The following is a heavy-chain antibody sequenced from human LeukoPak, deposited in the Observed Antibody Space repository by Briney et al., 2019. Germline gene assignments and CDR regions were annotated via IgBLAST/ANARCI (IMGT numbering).Heavy chain of an antibody. CDR2: INVHNGRA. J-gene: IGHJ6*02. Sequence: PGGSLRLSCAASGFTFTRYAMSWVRQAPGRGLEWVASINVHNGRAYYVESVKGRFTISRDDLENTVFLHMNSLRAEDTAIYYCAKKGESLDYYAMDVWGQGTTVTVSS. CDR3: AKKGESLDYYAMDV. D-gene: IGHD5-24*01. CDR1: GFTFTRYA. V-gene: IGHV3-23*01.